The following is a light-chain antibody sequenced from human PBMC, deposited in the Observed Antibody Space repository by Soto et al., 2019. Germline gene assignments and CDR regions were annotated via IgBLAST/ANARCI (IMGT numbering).Light chain of an antibody. CDR1: QSISSF. CDR3: QQSYIIPLT. V-gene: IGKV1-39*01. J-gene: IGKJ4*01. CDR2: AAS. Sequence: DIQMTQSPPSLSASVGDSVTITCRASQSISSFLNWYQQKPGKAPRVLISAASTLQSGVPSRFSGSGAGTDFNLTISSLQPEDFATYYCQQSYIIPLTFGGGTQVDIK.